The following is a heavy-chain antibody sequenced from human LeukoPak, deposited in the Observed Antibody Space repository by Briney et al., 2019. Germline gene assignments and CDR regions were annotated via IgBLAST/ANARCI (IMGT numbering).Heavy chain of an antibody. J-gene: IGHJ6*03. D-gene: IGHD6-13*01. CDR1: GGTFSSYA. CDR2: IIPIFGTA. V-gene: IGHV1-69*05. Sequence: SVKVSCKASGGTFSSYAISWVRQAPGQGLEWMGGIIPIFGTANYAQKFQGRVTITTDESTSTAYMELSSLRSEDTAVYYCAGSRDRYMDVWGKGTTVTVFS. CDR3: AGSRDRYMDV.